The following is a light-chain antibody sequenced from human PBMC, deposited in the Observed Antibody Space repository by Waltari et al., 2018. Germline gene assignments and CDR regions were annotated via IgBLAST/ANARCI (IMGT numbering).Light chain of an antibody. V-gene: IGLV1-40*01. J-gene: IGLJ2*01. CDR2: GNS. CDR3: QSYDSSLSGYVV. CDR1: SSNIGAGYD. Sequence: QSVLTQPPSVSGAPGQRVTISCTGSSSNIGAGYDVHWYQQLPGTAPKLLIYGNSKRPSAVPDRFSGSKSGTSASLAITGLQAEDEADYYCQSYDSSLSGYVVFGGGTKLTVL.